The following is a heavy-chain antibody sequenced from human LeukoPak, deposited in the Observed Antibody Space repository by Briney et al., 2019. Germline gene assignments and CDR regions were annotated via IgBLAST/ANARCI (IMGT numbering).Heavy chain of an antibody. J-gene: IGHJ6*02. Sequence: ASVKVSCKASGYTFTGYYMHWVRQAPGQGLEWMGWINPNSGGTNYAQKFQGRVTMTRDTSISTAYMELSRLRSDDTAVYYCAREMVIHPNYYYYGMDVWGQGTTVTVSS. CDR3: AREMVIHPNYYYYGMDV. CDR2: INPNSGGT. V-gene: IGHV1-2*02. CDR1: GYTFTGYY. D-gene: IGHD3-22*01.